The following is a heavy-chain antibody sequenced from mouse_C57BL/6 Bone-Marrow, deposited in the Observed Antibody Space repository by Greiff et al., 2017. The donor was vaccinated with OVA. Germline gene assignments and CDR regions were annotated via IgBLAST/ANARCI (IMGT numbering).Heavy chain of an antibody. CDR1: GYSFTSYY. V-gene: IGHV1-66*01. CDR2: IYPGSGNT. CDR3: ARRGYSLYYYAMDY. Sequence: VQLVESGPELVKPGASVKISCKASGYSFTSYYIHWVKQRPGQGLEWIGWIYPGSGNTKYNEKFKGKATLTADTSSSTAYMQLSSLTSEDSAVYYCARRGYSLYYYAMDYWGQGTSVTGSS. J-gene: IGHJ4*01. D-gene: IGHD6-5*01.